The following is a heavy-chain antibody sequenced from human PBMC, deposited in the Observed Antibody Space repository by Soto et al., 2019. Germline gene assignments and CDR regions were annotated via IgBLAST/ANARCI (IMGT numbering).Heavy chain of an antibody. J-gene: IGHJ6*02. CDR3: ARGSGVGATTVGVSYYYYGMDV. V-gene: IGHV1-2*04. D-gene: IGHD1-26*01. CDR1: GYTFTGYY. CDR2: INPNSGGT. Sequence: ASVKVSCKASGYTFTGYYMHWVRQAPGQGLEWMGWINPNSGGTNYAQKFQGWVTMTRDTSISTAYMELSRLRSDDTAVYYCARGSGVGATTVGVSYYYYGMDVWGQGTTVTVSS.